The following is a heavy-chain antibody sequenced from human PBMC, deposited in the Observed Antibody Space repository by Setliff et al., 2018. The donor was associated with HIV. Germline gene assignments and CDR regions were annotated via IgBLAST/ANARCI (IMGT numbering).Heavy chain of an antibody. CDR1: GGSISSGSYY. Sequence: SETLSLTCAVSGGSISSGSYYWSWIRQPAGKGLEWIGRIYSSGRTNYNPSLKSRVTISVDTSKNQSSLKLSSVTAADTAVYYCARYCSGGSYHNWFDPWGQGTLVTVSS. CDR3: ARYCSGGSYHNWFDP. D-gene: IGHD2-15*01. J-gene: IGHJ5*02. CDR2: IYSSGRT. V-gene: IGHV4-61*02.